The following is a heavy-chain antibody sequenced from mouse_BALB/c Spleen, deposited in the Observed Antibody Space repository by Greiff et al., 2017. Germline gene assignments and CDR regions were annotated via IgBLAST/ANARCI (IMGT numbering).Heavy chain of an antibody. CDR1: GDSITSGY. Sequence: EVHLVESGPSLVKPSQTLSLTCSVTGDSITSGYWNWIRKFPGNKLEYMGYISYSGSTYYNPSLKSRISITRDTSKNQYYLQLNSVTTEDTATYYCARRGLLYYAMDYWGQGTSVTVSS. CDR3: ARRGLLYYAMDY. CDR2: ISYSGST. J-gene: IGHJ4*01. D-gene: IGHD2-1*01. V-gene: IGHV3-8*02.